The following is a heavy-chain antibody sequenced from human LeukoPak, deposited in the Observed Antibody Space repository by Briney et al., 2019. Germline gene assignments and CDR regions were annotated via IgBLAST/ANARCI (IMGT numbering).Heavy chain of an antibody. Sequence: GGSLRLSCAAFGFTFSTYAMSWVRQAPGKGLEWVSSISSGSSYIYYADSVKGRFTISRDNAKNSLYLQMNSLRAEDTAVYYCARGRDGSYFDYWGQGTLVTVSS. CDR2: ISSGSSYI. D-gene: IGHD1-26*01. V-gene: IGHV3-21*01. J-gene: IGHJ4*02. CDR1: GFTFSTYA. CDR3: ARGRDGSYFDY.